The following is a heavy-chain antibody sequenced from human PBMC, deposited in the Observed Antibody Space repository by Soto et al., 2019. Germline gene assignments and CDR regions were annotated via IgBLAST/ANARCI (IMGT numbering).Heavy chain of an antibody. Sequence: GGSLRLSCAASGFTFSSYAMSWVRQAPGKGLEWVSAISGSGGSTYYADSVKGRFTISRDNSKNTLYLQMNSLGAEDTAVYYCAKDWRWAPGDIVVVPAAQYGPSDYWGQGTLVTVSS. CDR1: GFTFSSYA. CDR3: AKDWRWAPGDIVVVPAAQYGPSDY. CDR2: ISGSGGST. D-gene: IGHD2-2*01. V-gene: IGHV3-23*01. J-gene: IGHJ4*02.